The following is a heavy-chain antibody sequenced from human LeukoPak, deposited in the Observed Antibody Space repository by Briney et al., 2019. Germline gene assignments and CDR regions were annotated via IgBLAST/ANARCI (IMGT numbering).Heavy chain of an antibody. Sequence: GGSLRLSCAASGFTFNKAWMSWVRQAPGKGPEWGANIKEDGTQKYYVDSVRGRFTISRDNAENSLYLQMNRLRDEDTAVYYCAKTGERDYWGRGTLVTVSS. V-gene: IGHV3-7*01. D-gene: IGHD7-27*01. CDR3: AKTGERDY. CDR1: GFTFNKAW. J-gene: IGHJ4*02. CDR2: IKEDGTQK.